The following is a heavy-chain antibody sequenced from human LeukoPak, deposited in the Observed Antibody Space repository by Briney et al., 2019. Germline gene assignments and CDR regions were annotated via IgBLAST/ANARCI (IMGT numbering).Heavy chain of an antibody. CDR2: INPNSGGT. J-gene: IGHJ3*02. CDR1: GYTLTGYY. V-gene: IGHV1-2*02. CDR3: ASSSSGSYRDAFDI. D-gene: IGHD6-19*01. Sequence: ASVKVSCKASGYTLTGYYIHWVRQAPGQGLEWMGWINPNSGGTNYAQKFQGRVTMTGDTSISTAYMELSRLRSDDTAVYYCASSSSGSYRDAFDIWGQGTMVTVSS.